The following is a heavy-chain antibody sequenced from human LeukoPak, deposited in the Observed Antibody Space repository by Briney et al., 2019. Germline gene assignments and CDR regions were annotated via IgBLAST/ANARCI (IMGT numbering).Heavy chain of an antibody. CDR3: AREGGYCSSTSCYAWDY. J-gene: IGHJ4*02. D-gene: IGHD2-2*01. V-gene: IGHV3-33*08. Sequence: GGSLRLSCAASGFTFSSYVMSWVRQAPGKGLEWVAVIWYDGSNKYYADSVKGRFTISRDNSKNTLYLQMNSLRAEDTAVYYCAREGGYCSSTSCYAWDYWGQGTLVTVSS. CDR2: IWYDGSNK. CDR1: GFTFSSYV.